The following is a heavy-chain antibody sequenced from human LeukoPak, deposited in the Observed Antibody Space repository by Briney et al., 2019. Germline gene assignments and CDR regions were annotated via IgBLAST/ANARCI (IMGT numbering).Heavy chain of an antibody. CDR2: ISWDGGST. CDR1: GFTFDDYA. Sequence: GRSLRLSCAASGFTFDDYAMHWVRQAPGKGLEWVSLISWDGGSTYYVDSVKGRFTISRDNSKNSLYLQMNILRAEDTALYYCAKDGGSGVAGQDYYYYYYMDVWGKGTTVTVSS. D-gene: IGHD6-19*01. V-gene: IGHV3-43D*03. CDR3: AKDGGSGVAGQDYYYYYYMDV. J-gene: IGHJ6*03.